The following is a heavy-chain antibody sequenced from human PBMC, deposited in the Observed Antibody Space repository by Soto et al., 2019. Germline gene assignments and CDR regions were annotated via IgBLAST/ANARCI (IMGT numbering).Heavy chain of an antibody. Sequence: ESGGGVVQPGRSLRLSCTASGFTLSDYAMHWVRQAPGKGLEWVAAISYDGSNEYYTDSVKGRFAISRDISKNTLHLQMNSLRAEDTAIYYCARTTLITKIIDYWGQGTLVTVAS. CDR3: ARTTLITKIIDY. J-gene: IGHJ4*02. CDR1: GFTLSDYA. CDR2: ISYDGSNE. V-gene: IGHV3-30*09. D-gene: IGHD1-1*01.